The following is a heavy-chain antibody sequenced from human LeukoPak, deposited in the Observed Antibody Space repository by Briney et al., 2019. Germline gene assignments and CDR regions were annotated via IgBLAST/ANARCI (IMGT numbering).Heavy chain of an antibody. CDR1: GLTFSSYG. Sequence: RSGGSPRLSCAASGLTFSSYGMHWVRQAPGKGLEWVAVIWYDGSNKYYADSVKGRFTISRDNSKNTLYLQMNSLKTEDTAVYYCTTDPGVDYDSSGYYYLVSEKSPAFDYWGQGTLVTVSS. V-gene: IGHV3-33*01. CDR3: TTDPGVDYDSSGYYYLVSEKSPAFDY. CDR2: IWYDGSNK. D-gene: IGHD3-22*01. J-gene: IGHJ4*02.